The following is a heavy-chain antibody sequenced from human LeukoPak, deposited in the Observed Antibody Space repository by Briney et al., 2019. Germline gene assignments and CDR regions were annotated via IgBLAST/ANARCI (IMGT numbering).Heavy chain of an antibody. J-gene: IGHJ4*02. D-gene: IGHD1-26*01. Sequence: GGSLRLSCAVSGFTLNNYAMTWVRQAPGKGLEWVSSITDSGVDTYYADSVKGRFSISRDNSKNTVFLQMNSLRAEDTAVYYCAKGLRSGNYYFFDSWGQGSLVTVS. V-gene: IGHV3-23*01. CDR3: AKGLRSGNYYFFDS. CDR1: GFTLNNYA. CDR2: ITDSGVDT.